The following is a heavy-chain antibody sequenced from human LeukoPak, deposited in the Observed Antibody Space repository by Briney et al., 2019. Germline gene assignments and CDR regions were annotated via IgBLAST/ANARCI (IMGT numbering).Heavy chain of an antibody. V-gene: IGHV4-34*01. CDR1: AGSLSGYY. CDR2: INHSGST. Sequence: SETLSLTCGVDAGSLSGYYWSWIRHPPGKGLEWIGEINHSGSTNSNTSLKSRVTISVDTSKNHFSLRLSSVTAADTDVYYCVREAPWDRTLSWGQGTLVTVSS. D-gene: IGHD1-26*01. CDR3: VREAPWDRTLS. J-gene: IGHJ5*02.